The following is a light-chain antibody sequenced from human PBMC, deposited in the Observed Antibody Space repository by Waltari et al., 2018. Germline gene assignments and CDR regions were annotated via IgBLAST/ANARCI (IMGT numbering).Light chain of an antibody. CDR3: ISYTSDTTFV. CDR1: SSDIGGYNY. CDR2: DVS. Sequence: QSALTQPASVSGSPGQSITISCTGTSSDIGGYNYVPWFQQHPGKAPKLIIYDVSARPSGVSYRFSGSKSGNTASLTISGLQAEDEADYYCISYTSDTTFVFGAGTKVTVL. V-gene: IGLV2-14*01. J-gene: IGLJ1*01.